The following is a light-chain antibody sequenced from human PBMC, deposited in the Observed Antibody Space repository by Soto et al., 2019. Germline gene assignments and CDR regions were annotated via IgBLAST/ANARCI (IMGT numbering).Light chain of an antibody. V-gene: IGKV3-20*01. J-gene: IGKJ1*01. CDR3: QQYGSSGT. CDR2: GAS. CDR1: QTASSSH. Sequence: EIVLTQSPGALSLSPGERATLSCRASQTASSSHLAWYQQKPGQAPRLLIYGASNRATGIPDRFSGSGPGTDFTLTISRLEPEDFAVYYCQQYGSSGTFGQGTKVDI.